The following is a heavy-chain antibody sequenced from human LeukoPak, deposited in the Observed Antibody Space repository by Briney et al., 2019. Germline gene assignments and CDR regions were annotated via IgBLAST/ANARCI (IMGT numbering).Heavy chain of an antibody. V-gene: IGHV3-23*01. CDR3: AKARDYGDSDLDY. Sequence: GGSLRLSCAASGLTFSSYAMSWVVQAPGKGLEWVSAISGSGGSTYYADSVKGRFTISRDNSKNTLFLQMNSLRAEDTAVYYCAKARDYGDSDLDYWGQGTLVTVSS. CDR1: GLTFSSYA. D-gene: IGHD4-17*01. J-gene: IGHJ4*02. CDR2: ISGSGGST.